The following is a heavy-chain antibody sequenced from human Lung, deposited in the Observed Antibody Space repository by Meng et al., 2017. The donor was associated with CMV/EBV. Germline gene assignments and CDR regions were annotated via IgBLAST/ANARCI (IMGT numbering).Heavy chain of an antibody. CDR2: IYSGGTT. Sequence: GEXXKISCAASDFTVSSNYMSWVRQAPGKGLEWASLIYSGGTTYYADSVKGRFTISRDNSKNTLYLQMNSLRAEDTAVYYCTRVFGSGSQRYGGYYGMDVXGQGXTVTVSS. V-gene: IGHV3-53*01. J-gene: IGHJ6*02. CDR1: DFTVSSNY. D-gene: IGHD3-10*01. CDR3: TRVFGSGSQRYGGYYGMDV.